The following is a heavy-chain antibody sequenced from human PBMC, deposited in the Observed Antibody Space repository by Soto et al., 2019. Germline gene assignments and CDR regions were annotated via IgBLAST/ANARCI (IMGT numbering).Heavy chain of an antibody. J-gene: IGHJ4*02. CDR1: GFIFTNAW. Sequence: PGGSLRLSCAASGFIFTNAWMSWVRQAPGKGLEWVGRIKSKTDGGTTDYAAAVKGRFSISRDDSKNTLYLQMDSLKTEDTAVYYCTTGLSNSSSGWGQGTLVTVSS. CDR3: TTGLSNSSSG. CDR2: IKSKTDGGTT. D-gene: IGHD6-6*01. V-gene: IGHV3-15*01.